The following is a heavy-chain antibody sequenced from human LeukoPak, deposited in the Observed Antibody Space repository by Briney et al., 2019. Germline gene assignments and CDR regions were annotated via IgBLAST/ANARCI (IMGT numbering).Heavy chain of an antibody. J-gene: IGHJ6*03. CDR2: IKQDGSEK. CDR3: ARVKTMVRGAYYYYYMDV. V-gene: IGHV3-7*01. Sequence: PGGSLRLSCAASGFTFSSYWMSWVRQAPGKGLEWVANIKQDGSEKYYVDSAKGRFTISRDNAKNSLYLQMNSLRAEDTAVYYCARVKTMVRGAYYYYYMDVWGKGTTVTVSS. D-gene: IGHD3-10*01. CDR1: GFTFSSYW.